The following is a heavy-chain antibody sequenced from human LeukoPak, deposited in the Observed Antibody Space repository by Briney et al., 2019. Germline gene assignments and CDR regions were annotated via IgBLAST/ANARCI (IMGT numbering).Heavy chain of an antibody. CDR1: GFTFSSYE. Sequence: GGSLRLSCAASGFTFSSYEMNWVRQAPGKGLEWVSYISSSGSTIYYADSVKGRFTISRDNAKNSLYLQMNSLRAEDAAVYYCARARAEGVNSGSYYRYYFDYWGQGTPVTVSS. CDR2: ISSSGSTI. V-gene: IGHV3-48*03. CDR3: ARARAEGVNSGSYYRYYFDY. J-gene: IGHJ4*02. D-gene: IGHD1-26*01.